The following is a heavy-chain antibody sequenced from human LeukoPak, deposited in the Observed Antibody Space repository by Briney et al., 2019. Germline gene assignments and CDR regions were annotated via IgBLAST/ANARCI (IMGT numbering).Heavy chain of an antibody. V-gene: IGHV3-7*01. CDR3: ARDQFTKGDY. D-gene: IGHD2-8*01. Sequence: PGGSLRLSCAASGFTFSSYGMHWVRQAPGKGLEWVANIKQDGSEKYYVDSVKGRFTISRDNAKNSLYLQMNSLRADDTAVYYCARDQFTKGDYWGQGTLVTVSS. CDR1: GFTFSSYG. CDR2: IKQDGSEK. J-gene: IGHJ4*02.